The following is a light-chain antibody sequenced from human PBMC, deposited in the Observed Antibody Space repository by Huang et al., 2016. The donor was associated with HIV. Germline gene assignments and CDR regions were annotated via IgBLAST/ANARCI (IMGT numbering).Light chain of an antibody. Sequence: DIVMTQSPDSLAVSLGERATINCKSSQSVLYSSNNKNYLTWYQQKPGQPPKLLIYWASTRESGVPDRFSGSGSGTDFTLTISRLEAEDVAVYYCQQYYSSPPAFGQGTKLDIK. CDR3: QQYYSSPPA. CDR1: QSVLYSSNNKNY. J-gene: IGKJ2*01. CDR2: WAS. V-gene: IGKV4-1*01.